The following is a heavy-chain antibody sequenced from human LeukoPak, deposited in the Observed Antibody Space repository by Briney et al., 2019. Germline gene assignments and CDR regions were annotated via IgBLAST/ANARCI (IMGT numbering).Heavy chain of an antibody. CDR2: IYYTGST. V-gene: IGHV4-59*06. CDR3: ARGGRGDPNDY. CDR1: GGSVSPHY. D-gene: IGHD3-10*01. Sequence: SETLSLTCTVSGGSVSPHYWSWIRQPPGKGLEWIGYIYYTGSTYYNPSLKSRVTISVDTSKNQFSLKLSSVTAADTAVYYCARGGRGDPNDYWGQGTLVTVSS. J-gene: IGHJ4*02.